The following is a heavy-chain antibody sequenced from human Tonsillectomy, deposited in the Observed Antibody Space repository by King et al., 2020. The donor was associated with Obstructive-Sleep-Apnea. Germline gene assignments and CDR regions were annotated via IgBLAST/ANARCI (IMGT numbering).Heavy chain of an antibody. CDR3: ARSITSYSSGWYH. Sequence: LQLQESGPGLVKPSETLSLTCTVSGGSIGDSSYYWGWIRQPPGKGLEWIGSIYYSGSTYYNPSLKSRVTISVDTSKNQFSLKLSSVPAADTAVYYCARSITSYSSGWYHWGQGALVTVSS. J-gene: IGHJ5*02. V-gene: IGHV4-39*07. D-gene: IGHD6-19*01. CDR2: IYYSGST. CDR1: GGSIGDSSYY.